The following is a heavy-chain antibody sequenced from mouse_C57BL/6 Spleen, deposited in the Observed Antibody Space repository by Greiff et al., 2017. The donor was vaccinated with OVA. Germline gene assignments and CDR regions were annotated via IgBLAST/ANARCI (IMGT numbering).Heavy chain of an antibody. V-gene: IGHV14-1*01. Sequence: VQLQQSGAELVRPGASVKLSCTASGFNIKDYYMHWVKQRPEQGLEWIGRIDPADGDTEYAPKFQGKATMTADTSSNTAYLQLSSLTSEDTAVYYCTTWYYGTPAWFAYWGQGTLVTVSA. CDR2: IDPADGDT. D-gene: IGHD1-1*01. CDR3: TTWYYGTPAWFAY. J-gene: IGHJ3*01. CDR1: GFNIKDYY.